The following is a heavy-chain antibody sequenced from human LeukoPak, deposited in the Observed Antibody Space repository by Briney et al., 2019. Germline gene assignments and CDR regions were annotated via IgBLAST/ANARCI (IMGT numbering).Heavy chain of an antibody. V-gene: IGHV4-39*01. Sequence: SETLSLTCTVSGGSISSSSYYWGWIRQPPGKGLEWIGSIYYSGSTYYNPSLKSRVTISVDTSKNQFSLKLSSVTAADTAVYYCARQGAGEVVVVPAAMLNFDYWGQGTLVTVSP. CDR2: IYYSGST. J-gene: IGHJ4*02. CDR3: ARQGAGEVVVVPAAMLNFDY. D-gene: IGHD2-2*01. CDR1: GGSISSSSYY.